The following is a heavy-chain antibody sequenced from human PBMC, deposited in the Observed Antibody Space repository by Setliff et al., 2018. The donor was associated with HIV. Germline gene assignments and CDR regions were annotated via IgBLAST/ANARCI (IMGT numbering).Heavy chain of an antibody. CDR3: ARCYYDSSGPTDAFDI. CDR1: GYTFTNHY. J-gene: IGHJ3*02. Sequence: ASVKVSCKASGYTFTNHYIHWVRQAPGQGLEWMGLINPSGGRTSYAQKFQGRLTMTRDTSRSTVYMELSSLRSEDTAVYYCARCYYDSSGPTDAFDIWGQGTVVTVSS. V-gene: IGHV1-46*01. CDR2: INPSGGRT. D-gene: IGHD3-22*01.